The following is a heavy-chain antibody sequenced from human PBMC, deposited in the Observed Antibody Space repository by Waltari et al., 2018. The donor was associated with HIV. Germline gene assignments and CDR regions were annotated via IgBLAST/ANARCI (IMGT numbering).Heavy chain of an antibody. V-gene: IGHV3-23*01. Sequence: EVQLLESGGGLGRPGGSLRLSCAASGFTFTTYAMTWGRQAPGKGLEWVSALSGGGESTSYADSVKGRFTISRDNYKNTRYLQIDSLRAEDTAGYFWAKLASGWYGYWGQGTLVTVSS. CDR1: GFTFTTYA. CDR2: LSGGGEST. D-gene: IGHD6-19*01. J-gene: IGHJ4*02. CDR3: AKLASGWYGY.